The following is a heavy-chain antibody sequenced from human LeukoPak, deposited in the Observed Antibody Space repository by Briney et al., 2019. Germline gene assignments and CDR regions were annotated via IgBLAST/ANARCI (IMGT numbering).Heavy chain of an antibody. CDR1: GFTFSDYY. D-gene: IGHD2-2*01. CDR3: ARGRVVPAAWANYYYYMDV. J-gene: IGHJ6*03. CDR2: ISSSGSTI. V-gene: IGHV3-11*01. Sequence: GGSLRLSCAASGFTFSDYYMSWIRQAPGKGLEWVSYISSSGSTIYYADSVKGRFTISRDNAKNSLYLQMNSLRAEDTAVYYCARGRVVPAAWANYYYYMDVWGKGTTVTVPS.